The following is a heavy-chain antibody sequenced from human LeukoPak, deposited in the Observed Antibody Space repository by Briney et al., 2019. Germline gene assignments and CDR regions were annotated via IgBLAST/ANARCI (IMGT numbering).Heavy chain of an antibody. CDR1: GGSISSYY. D-gene: IGHD3-3*01. CDR2: IYTSGST. V-gene: IGHV4-4*07. J-gene: IGHJ6*03. CDR3: ARDPRFDDLRFLEWDSSYYYYYIDV. Sequence: SETLSLTCTVSGGSISSYYWSWIRQPAGKGLEWIGRIYTSGSTNYNPSLKSRVTMSVDTSKNQFSLKLSSVTAADTAVYYCARDPRFDDLRFLEWDSSYYYYYIDVWGKGTTVTVSS.